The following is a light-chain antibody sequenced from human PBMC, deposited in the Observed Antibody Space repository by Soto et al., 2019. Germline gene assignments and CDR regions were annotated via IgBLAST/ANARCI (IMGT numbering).Light chain of an antibody. CDR1: QTVRNNY. Sequence: EFVLTQYPGTLSFSPGERATLSCRASQTVRNNYLAWYQQKPGQAPRLLIYDASSRATGIPDRFSGSGSGTEFTLTISSLQPEDFATYYCLQHNSYPQSFGPGTKVDI. J-gene: IGKJ1*01. V-gene: IGKV3-20*01. CDR3: LQHNSYPQS. CDR2: DAS.